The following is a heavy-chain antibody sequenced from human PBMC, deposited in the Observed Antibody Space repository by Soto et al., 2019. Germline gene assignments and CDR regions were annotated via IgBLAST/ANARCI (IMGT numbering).Heavy chain of an antibody. D-gene: IGHD5-12*01. J-gene: IGHJ4*02. Sequence: EVQKLESGGGLVQPGGSLRLSCAASGLTFSAYPMSWVRQAPGKGLEWVSSISGSGDRTYYADSVKGRFTISRDNSKNTLYLQMNSLRVEHTAVYFCPFGWGGGHEGYWGQGTLVTVS. CDR1: GLTFSAYP. V-gene: IGHV3-23*01. CDR3: PFGWGGGHEGY. CDR2: ISGSGDRT.